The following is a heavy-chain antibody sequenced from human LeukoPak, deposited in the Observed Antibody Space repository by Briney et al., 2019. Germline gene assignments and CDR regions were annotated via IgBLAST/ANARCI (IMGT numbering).Heavy chain of an antibody. CDR3: AKDGVSYSNYDYYYYMDV. Sequence: GGSLRLSCAASGFTFSSYAMSWVRQAPGKGLEWVSAISGSGGSTYYADSVKGRFTISRDNSKNTLYLQMNSLRAEDTAVYYCAKDGVSYSNYDYYYYMDVWGKGTTVTVSS. CDR1: GFTFSSYA. V-gene: IGHV3-23*01. J-gene: IGHJ6*03. D-gene: IGHD4-11*01. CDR2: ISGSGGST.